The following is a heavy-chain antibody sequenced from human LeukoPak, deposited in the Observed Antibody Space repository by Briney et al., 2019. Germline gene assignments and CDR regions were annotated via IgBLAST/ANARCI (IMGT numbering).Heavy chain of an antibody. J-gene: IGHJ6*03. CDR2: IYYSGST. CDR3: ARHYDFWSGYSAYMDV. V-gene: IGHV4-39*01. Sequence: SETLSLTCTVSGGSISSSSYYWGWIRQPPGKGLAWIGSIYYSGSTYYNPSLKSRVTISVDTSKNQFSLKLSSVTAADTAVYYCARHYDFWSGYSAYMDVRGKGTTVTVSS. D-gene: IGHD3-3*01. CDR1: GGSISSSSYY.